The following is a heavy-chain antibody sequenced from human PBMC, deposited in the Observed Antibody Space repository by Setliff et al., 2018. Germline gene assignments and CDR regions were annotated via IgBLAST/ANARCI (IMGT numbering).Heavy chain of an antibody. V-gene: IGHV5-51*01. CDR1: GYRFTTYW. CDR2: VYPGDSDT. J-gene: IGHJ4*02. CDR3: ARDTNYEGAYDS. Sequence: GASLKISCKGSGYRFTTYWIGWVRQMPGKGLEWMGIVYPGDSDTQYSPSFQGQVTFSSDKSINTAYLHLSSLKASDTAMYYCARDTNYEGAYDSWGQGTLVTVSS. D-gene: IGHD3-3*01.